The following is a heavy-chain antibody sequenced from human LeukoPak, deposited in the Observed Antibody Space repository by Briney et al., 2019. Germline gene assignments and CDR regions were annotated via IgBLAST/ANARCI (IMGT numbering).Heavy chain of an antibody. CDR3: AKEATTVTPDY. CDR2: ISYDGSNK. V-gene: IGHV3-30*18. D-gene: IGHD4-17*01. J-gene: IGHJ4*02. CDR1: GFTFSSYG. Sequence: PGGSLRLSCAASGFTFSSYGMHWVRQAPGKGLEWVAVISYDGSNKYYADSVKGRFTISRDNSKNTLYLQMNSLRAEDTAVYYCAKEATTVTPDYWGQGTLVTVSS.